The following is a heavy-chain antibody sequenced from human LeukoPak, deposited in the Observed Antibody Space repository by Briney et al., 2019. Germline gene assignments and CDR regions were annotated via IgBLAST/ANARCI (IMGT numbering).Heavy chain of an antibody. V-gene: IGHV3-30*02. D-gene: IGHD4-17*01. CDR2: IQYDGNNK. J-gene: IGHJ1*01. CDR3: AKGHVTTYFQH. Sequence: GGSLRLSCAASGFTFSSYGMHWVRQAPGKGLEWVALIQYDGNNKYYTDSVKGRFTISRDNSKNTLYLQMNSLRAEDTALYYCAKGHVTTYFQHWGQGTLVTVSS. CDR1: GFTFSSYG.